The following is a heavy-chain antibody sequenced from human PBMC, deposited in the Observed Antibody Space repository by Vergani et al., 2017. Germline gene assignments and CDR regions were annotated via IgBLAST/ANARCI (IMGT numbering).Heavy chain of an antibody. CDR1: GFTFSSYA. D-gene: IGHD3-3*01. V-gene: IGHV3-23*01. Sequence: EVQLLESGGGLVQPGGSLRLSCAASGFTFSSYAMSWVRQAPGKGLEWVSAISGSGGSTYYADSVKGRFTISRDNSKNTLYLQMNSLRAEDTAVDYCAKDRDLRFLEWLPYFDYWGQGTLVTVSS. CDR2: ISGSGGST. J-gene: IGHJ4*02. CDR3: AKDRDLRFLEWLPYFDY.